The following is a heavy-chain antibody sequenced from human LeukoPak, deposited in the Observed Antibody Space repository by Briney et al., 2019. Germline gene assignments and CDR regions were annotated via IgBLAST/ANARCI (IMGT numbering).Heavy chain of an antibody. Sequence: GGSLRLSCAASGVTFSNHAMSWVRQAPGKGLEWVSTISASGAGTYYADSVNGRFTISRDNSKNTLYLQMNSLRAEDTAVYYCAKLASTWYLYYFDYWGQGILVTVSS. CDR1: GVTFSNHA. V-gene: IGHV3-23*01. CDR2: ISASGAGT. CDR3: AKLASTWYLYYFDY. J-gene: IGHJ4*02. D-gene: IGHD6-13*01.